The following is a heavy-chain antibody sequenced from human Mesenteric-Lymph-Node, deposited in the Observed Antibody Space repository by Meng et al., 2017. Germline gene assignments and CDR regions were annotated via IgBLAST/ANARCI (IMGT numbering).Heavy chain of an antibody. D-gene: IGHD1-14*01. CDR3: ARDGPHPTRLYWYCDL. Sequence: SETLSLTCTVSGGSISSYYWSWIRQPPGKGLEWIGYIYYSGSTNYNPSLKSRVTISVDTSKNQFSLKLSSVTAADTAVYYCARDGPHPTRLYWYCDLCGRAIL. CDR2: IYYSGST. V-gene: IGHV4-59*01. J-gene: IGHJ2*01. CDR1: GGSISSYY.